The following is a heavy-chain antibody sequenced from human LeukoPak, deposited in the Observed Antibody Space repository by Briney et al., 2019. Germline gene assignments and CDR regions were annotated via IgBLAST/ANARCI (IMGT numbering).Heavy chain of an antibody. CDR3: ATANVYCSGGSCSL. V-gene: IGHV3-21*01. D-gene: IGHD2-15*01. J-gene: IGHJ4*02. CDR2: ISSSSSYI. CDR1: GFTFSSYS. Sequence: SGGSLRLSCAASGFTFSSYSMNWVRQAPGKGLEWVSSISSSSSYIYYADSVKGRFTISRDNAKNSLYLQMNSLRAEDTAVYYCATANVYCSGGSCSLWGQGTLVTVSS.